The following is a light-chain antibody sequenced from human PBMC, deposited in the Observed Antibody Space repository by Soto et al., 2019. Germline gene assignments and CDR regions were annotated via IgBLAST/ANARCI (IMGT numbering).Light chain of an antibody. Sequence: DIQMTQSSSSLSASVGDRVTITCRASQSISTWVVWYQLKPGKAPKFLIYDASSLESGVPSRFSGSGSGTEFTLTISSLQPDDFATYYCLHYNRFSQTFGQGTKVEIK. CDR1: QSISTW. J-gene: IGKJ1*01. CDR2: DAS. CDR3: LHYNRFSQT. V-gene: IGKV1-5*01.